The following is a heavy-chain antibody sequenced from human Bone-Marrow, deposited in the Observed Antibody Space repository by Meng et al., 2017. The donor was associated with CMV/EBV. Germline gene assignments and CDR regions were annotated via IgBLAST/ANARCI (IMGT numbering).Heavy chain of an antibody. CDR1: GFTFSSSW. J-gene: IGHJ3*02. V-gene: IGHV3-7*01. Sequence: GESLKISCAASGFTFSSSWMHWVCQAPEKGLEWVANIKQDGSEKYYVDSVKGRFTISRDNAKNSLYLQMNSLRAEDTAVYYCARAGGYQRAQGYAFDIWGQGTMVTVSS. D-gene: IGHD2-2*01. CDR2: IKQDGSEK. CDR3: ARAGGYQRAQGYAFDI.